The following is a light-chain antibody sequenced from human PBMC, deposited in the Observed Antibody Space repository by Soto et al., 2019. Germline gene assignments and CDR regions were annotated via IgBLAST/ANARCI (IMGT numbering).Light chain of an antibody. J-gene: IGKJ2*01. V-gene: IGKV1-39*01. Sequence: DIQMTQSPSSLSASVGDRVTISCRASQSVATFLNWYQHRPGKAPRLLISGVSTLQSGVPSRFSGGGYVTDFTLTISSLKPEDFATYMCQQSFGSPPTLGQVTKVEIK. CDR1: QSVATF. CDR2: GVS. CDR3: QQSFGSPPT.